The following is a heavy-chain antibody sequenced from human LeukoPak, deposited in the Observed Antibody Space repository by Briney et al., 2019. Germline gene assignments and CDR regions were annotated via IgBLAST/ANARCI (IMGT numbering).Heavy chain of an antibody. J-gene: IGHJ4*02. V-gene: IGHV3-7*01. D-gene: IGHD2-8*02. CDR1: GFTFRRFW. Sequence: GGSPRLFCPASGFTFRRFWMSWVRQAPGEGLEYVALIKQGGSEIYHMDSVKGRFTISRDDATNSLYLQMNSLRVEDTALYYCARDRESESYCEGDYWGQGTLVTVSS. CDR2: IKQGGSEI. CDR3: ARDRESESYCEGDY.